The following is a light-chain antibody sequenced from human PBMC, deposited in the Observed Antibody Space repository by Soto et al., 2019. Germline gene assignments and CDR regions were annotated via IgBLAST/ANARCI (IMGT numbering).Light chain of an antibody. CDR3: QQYNNWPALT. CDR2: GAS. J-gene: IGKJ4*01. CDR1: QSVSSN. Sequence: DTVMTQSPGTLSLSPGERATPSCRASQSVSSNLAWYQQKPGQAPRLLIYGASTRATGIPARFSGSGSGTEFTLTISSLQSEDFAVYYCQQYNNWPALTFGGGTKVDIK. V-gene: IGKV3-15*01.